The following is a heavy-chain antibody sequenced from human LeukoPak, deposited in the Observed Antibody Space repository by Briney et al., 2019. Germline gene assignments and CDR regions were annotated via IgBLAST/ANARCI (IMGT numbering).Heavy chain of an antibody. J-gene: IGHJ4*02. V-gene: IGHV4-59*01. CDR1: GGSISSYY. CDR3: ARESRVPEYFDY. D-gene: IGHD6-6*01. CDR2: IYYSGST. Sequence: SETLSLTCTVSGGSISSYYWSWIRQPPGKGLEWIGYIYYSGSTNYNPSLKSRVTISVDTSKNQFSLKLSSVTAADTAVYYCARESRVPEYFDYWDQGTLVTVSS.